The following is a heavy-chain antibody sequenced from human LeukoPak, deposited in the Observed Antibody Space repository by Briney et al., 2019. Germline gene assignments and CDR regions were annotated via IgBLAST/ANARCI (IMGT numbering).Heavy chain of an antibody. J-gene: IGHJ4*02. Sequence: ASVKVSCKASGYIFTSYDINWVRQAPGQGLEWMGWISAYNSNTHYAQKLQGRVTMTTDTSTSTAYMELRSLRSDDSAVYYCARGFPPRRYYDSSGYYSYYFDYWGQGTLVTVSS. CDR3: ARGFPPRRYYDSSGYYSYYFDY. CDR2: ISAYNSNT. CDR1: GYIFTSYD. V-gene: IGHV1-18*01. D-gene: IGHD3-22*01.